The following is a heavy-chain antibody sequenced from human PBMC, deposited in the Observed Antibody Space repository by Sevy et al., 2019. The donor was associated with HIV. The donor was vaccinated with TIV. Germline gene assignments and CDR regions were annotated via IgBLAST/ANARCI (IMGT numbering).Heavy chain of an antibody. J-gene: IGHJ4*02. V-gene: IGHV4-61*01. CDR3: ARVTPYSGYELFDY. CDR2: IYYSGST. Sequence: SETLSLTCTVSGGSVSSGSYYWSWIRQPPGKGLEWIGYIYYSGSTNYNPSLKSRVTIPVDTSKNQFSLKLSSVTAADTAVYYCARVTPYSGYELFDYWGQGTLVTVSS. CDR1: GGSVSSGSYY. D-gene: IGHD5-12*01.